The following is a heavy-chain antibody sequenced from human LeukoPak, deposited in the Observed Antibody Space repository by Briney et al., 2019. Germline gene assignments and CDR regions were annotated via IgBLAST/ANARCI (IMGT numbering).Heavy chain of an antibody. J-gene: IGHJ3*02. Sequence: GSLRLSCAASGFTFSSYWMHWVRQAPGKGLVWVSCLNSDGSSTRYADSVRGRFTISRDNAKNTLYLQMNSLRAEDTAVYYCATGNNHAFDIWGQGTMVTVFS. CDR2: LNSDGSST. CDR3: ATGNNHAFDI. CDR1: GFTFSSYW. D-gene: IGHD1/OR15-1a*01. V-gene: IGHV3-74*01.